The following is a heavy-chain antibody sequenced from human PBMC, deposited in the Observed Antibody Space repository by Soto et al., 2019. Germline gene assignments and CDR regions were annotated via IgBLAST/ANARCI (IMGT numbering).Heavy chain of an antibody. CDR2: ISAYNGNT. V-gene: IGHV1-18*01. CDR1: GYTFSNYG. Sequence: GASVKASCKTSGYTFSNYGITWVRQAPGQPLEWMGWISAYNGNTNYAQKLQGRVTMTTDTSTSTAYMELRSLRSDDTAVYYCAREEQLGAYYYGMDVWGQGTTVTVSS. J-gene: IGHJ6*02. CDR3: AREEQLGAYYYGMDV. D-gene: IGHD6-6*01.